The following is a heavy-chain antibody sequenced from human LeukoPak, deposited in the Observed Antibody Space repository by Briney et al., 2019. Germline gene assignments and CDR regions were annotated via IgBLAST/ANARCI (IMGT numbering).Heavy chain of an antibody. V-gene: IGHV4-59*08. CDR1: GGSISSYY. CDR2: IYYSGST. CDR3: ARLSRAYYYDSSGYYHDAFDI. D-gene: IGHD3-22*01. Sequence: SETLSLTCTVSGGSISSYYWSWIRQPPGKGLEWIGYIYYSGSTNYNPSLKSRVTISVDTSENQFSLKLSSVTAADTAVYYCARLSRAYYYDSSGYYHDAFDIWGQGTMVTVSS. J-gene: IGHJ3*02.